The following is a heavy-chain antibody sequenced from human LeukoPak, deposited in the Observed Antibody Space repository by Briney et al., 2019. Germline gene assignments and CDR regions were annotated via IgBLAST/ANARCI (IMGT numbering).Heavy chain of an antibody. V-gene: IGHV3-11*01. Sequence: GGSLRLSCAASGFSVSSNYMSWVRQAPGKGLEWVSYISSSGSTIYYADSVKGRFTISRDNAKNSLYLQMNSLRAEDTAVYYCARDPPYCSGGSCYLDYWGQGTLVTVSS. J-gene: IGHJ4*02. D-gene: IGHD2-15*01. CDR2: ISSSGSTI. CDR1: GFSVSSNY. CDR3: ARDPPYCSGGSCYLDY.